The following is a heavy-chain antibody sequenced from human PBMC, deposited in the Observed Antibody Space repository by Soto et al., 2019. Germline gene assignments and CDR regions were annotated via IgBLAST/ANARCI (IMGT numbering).Heavy chain of an antibody. Sequence: GGSLRLSCAASGFTFSSYAMSWVRQAPGKGLEWVSAISGSGGSTYYADSVKGRFTISRDNSKNTLYLQMNSLRAEDTTVYYCAKAHSTIAAAGTGGGDDYWGQGTLVTVSS. J-gene: IGHJ4*02. CDR1: GFTFSSYA. CDR3: AKAHSTIAAAGTGGGDDY. CDR2: ISGSGGST. V-gene: IGHV3-23*01. D-gene: IGHD6-13*01.